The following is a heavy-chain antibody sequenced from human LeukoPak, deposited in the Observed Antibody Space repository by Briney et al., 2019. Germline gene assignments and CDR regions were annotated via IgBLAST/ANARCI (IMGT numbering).Heavy chain of an antibody. V-gene: IGHV3-23*01. CDR3: ARAGGDSSGVYYYYGMDV. CDR1: GFTFNRNV. D-gene: IGHD3-22*01. CDR2: IIDDGSST. Sequence: GGSLRLSCAASGFTFNRNVMSWVRQAPGKGLEWVSAIIDDGSSTYYADSVKGRFTISRDNSKNTLYLQMNSLRAEDTAVYYCARAGGDSSGVYYYYGMDVWGQGTTVTVSS. J-gene: IGHJ6*02.